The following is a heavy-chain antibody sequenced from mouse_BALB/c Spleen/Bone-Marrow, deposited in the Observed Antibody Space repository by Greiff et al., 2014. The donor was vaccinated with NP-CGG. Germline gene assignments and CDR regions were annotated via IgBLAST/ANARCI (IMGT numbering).Heavy chain of an antibody. J-gene: IGHJ3*01. CDR3: ASYYYGSGSFAY. CDR1: GFNIKDTY. CDR2: IDPANGNT. D-gene: IGHD1-1*01. V-gene: IGHV14-3*02. Sequence: EVQVVESGAELVKPGASVKLSCTASGFNIKDTYMHWVKQRPEQGLEWIGRIDPANGNTKYDPKFQGKATITADTSSNTAYLQLSSLTSEDTAVYYCASYYYGSGSFAYWGQGTLVTVSA.